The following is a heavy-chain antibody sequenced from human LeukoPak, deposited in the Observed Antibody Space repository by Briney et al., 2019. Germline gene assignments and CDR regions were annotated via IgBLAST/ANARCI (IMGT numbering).Heavy chain of an antibody. Sequence: GGSLRLSCAASGFTFSSYSLNWVRQAPGKGLEWVSFISSSSITIYYAGSVKGRFTISRDNAEKSLYLQTNSLRAEDTAVYYCARDRGGSYSAIDYWGRGTLVTVSS. J-gene: IGHJ4*02. D-gene: IGHD2-15*01. CDR1: GFTFSSYS. CDR3: ARDRGGSYSAIDY. CDR2: ISSSSITI. V-gene: IGHV3-48*04.